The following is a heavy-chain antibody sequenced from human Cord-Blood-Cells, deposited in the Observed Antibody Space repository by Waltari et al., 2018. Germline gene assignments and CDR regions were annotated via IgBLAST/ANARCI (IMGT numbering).Heavy chain of an antibody. V-gene: IGHV3-74*01. Sequence: EVQLLESGGGLVKPGGSLRLPWAASGFTVSTYWMHWFRQAPGKGLGWVSRINSDGSSTSYADSVKGRCTISRDNAKNTLYLQMNSLRAEDTAVYYCARLTDYWGQGTLVTVSS. CDR3: ARLTDY. CDR2: INSDGSST. CDR1: GFTVSTYW. J-gene: IGHJ4*02.